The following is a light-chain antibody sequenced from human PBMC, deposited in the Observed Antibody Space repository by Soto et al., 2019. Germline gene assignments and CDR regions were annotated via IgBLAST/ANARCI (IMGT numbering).Light chain of an antibody. CDR3: NPDKEWPPFP. CDR1: QYVSNK. J-gene: IGKJ5*01. Sequence: LSPATLSLYTGETATLSCRASQYVSNKVAWYQQKPGQAPSLLILGASTRATGVPARFSGSGSGTEFTLSISSLQSEDFAVHYCNPDKEWPPFPFSHGTRLEI. V-gene: IGKV3-15*01. CDR2: GAS.